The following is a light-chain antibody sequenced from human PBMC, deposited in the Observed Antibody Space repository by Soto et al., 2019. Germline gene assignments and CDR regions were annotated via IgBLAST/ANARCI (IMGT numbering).Light chain of an antibody. CDR3: LSYTSANTRV. J-gene: IGLJ3*02. CDR2: EVN. CDR1: SSDVDGYKF. V-gene: IGLV2-14*01. Sequence: QSVLTQPASVSASPGQSITISCTGTSSDVDGYKFVSWYQHHPGKAPKLMIYEVNNRPSGVSNRFSGSKSGNTASLTISGLQPEDEADYYCLSYTSANTRVFGGGTQLTVL.